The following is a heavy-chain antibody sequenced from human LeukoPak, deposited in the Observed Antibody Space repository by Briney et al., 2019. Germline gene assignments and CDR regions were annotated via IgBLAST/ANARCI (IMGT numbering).Heavy chain of an antibody. J-gene: IGHJ6*03. D-gene: IGHD3-10*01. CDR1: GYTFTGYY. CDR2: INPNSGDT. Sequence: ASVKGSCKASGYTFTGYYMHWVRQAPGQGLEWMGWINPNSGDTNYAQKFQGRVTVTRDTSISTAYMELSGLTSDDTAVYYCARTASQFGDYFYYMDVWGTGTTVTVSS. CDR3: ARTASQFGDYFYYMDV. V-gene: IGHV1-2*02.